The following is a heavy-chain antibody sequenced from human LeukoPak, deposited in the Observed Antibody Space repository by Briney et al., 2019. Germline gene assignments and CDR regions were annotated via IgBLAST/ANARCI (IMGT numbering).Heavy chain of an antibody. CDR3: ARCKDSGSYYYYYYYMDV. V-gene: IGHV1-18*01. CDR1: GYTFTSYG. J-gene: IGHJ6*03. Sequence: GASVKVSCKASGYTFTSYGISWVRQAPGQGLEWMGWISAYNGNTNYAQKLQGRVTMTTDTSTSTAYMELRSLRSDDTAVYYCARCKDSGSYYYYYYYMDVWGKGTTVTISS. CDR2: ISAYNGNT. D-gene: IGHD1-26*01.